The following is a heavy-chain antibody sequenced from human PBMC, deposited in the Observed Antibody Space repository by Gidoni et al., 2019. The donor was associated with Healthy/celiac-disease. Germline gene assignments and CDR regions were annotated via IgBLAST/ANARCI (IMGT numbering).Heavy chain of an antibody. D-gene: IGHD6-19*01. CDR2: VNPNSGGT. V-gene: IGHV1-2*06. CDR1: GDTFTGYY. CDR3: ARGRAGNPLYYYGMDV. Sequence: QVQLVQSGAEVKKPGASVKVACKAAGDTFTGYYMHWGRQAPGQGLEWMGRVNPNSGGTNYAQKFQGRVTMTRDTSISTAYMELSRLRSDDTAVYYCARGRAGNPLYYYGMDVWGQGTTVTVSS. J-gene: IGHJ6*02.